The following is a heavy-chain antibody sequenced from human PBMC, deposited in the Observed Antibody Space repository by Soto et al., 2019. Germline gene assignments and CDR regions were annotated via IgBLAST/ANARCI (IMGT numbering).Heavy chain of an antibody. Sequence: QVQLVQSGAEVKKPGASVKVSCKASGYTFTRYGTSWVRQAPGQGLEWMGWISAYNGNTNYAQKLQGRVTMTPDTSTSTAYMYRTSLRSDVTAVYSCAGAGSVFQHWGKGTLVTVSS. CDR2: ISAYNGNT. CDR3: AGAGSVFQH. CDR1: GYTFTRYG. D-gene: IGHD6-19*01. J-gene: IGHJ1*01. V-gene: IGHV1-18*01.